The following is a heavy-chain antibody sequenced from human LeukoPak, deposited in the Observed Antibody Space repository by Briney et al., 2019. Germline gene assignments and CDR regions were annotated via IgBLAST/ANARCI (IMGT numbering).Heavy chain of an antibody. D-gene: IGHD6-19*01. Sequence: GGSLRLSCAASGFTFSNAWMSWVREAPGKGVEWVGRIKSKTDGGTTDYAAPVKGRFTISRDDSKNTLYLQMNSLKTEDTAVYYCTTSDSSGWSFDYWVQGTLVTVSS. CDR2: IKSKTDGGTT. V-gene: IGHV3-15*01. J-gene: IGHJ4*02. CDR3: TTSDSSGWSFDY. CDR1: GFTFSNAW.